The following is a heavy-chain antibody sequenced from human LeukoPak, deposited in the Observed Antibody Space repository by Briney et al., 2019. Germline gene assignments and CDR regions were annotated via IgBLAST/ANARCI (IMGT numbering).Heavy chain of an antibody. J-gene: IGHJ4*02. Sequence: GGSLSLFCTASGFTFNTYNMKGVRRSRGEGLEWGSSMSSGSTYRYYADSVKGRFTISRDNAENSLFLQMDSLRAEDTALYYCARDSERRDGFSLYFFDYWGRGTLVTVSS. CDR2: MSSGSTYR. CDR1: GFTFNTYN. V-gene: IGHV3-21*01. D-gene: IGHD5-24*01. CDR3: ARDSERRDGFSLYFFDY.